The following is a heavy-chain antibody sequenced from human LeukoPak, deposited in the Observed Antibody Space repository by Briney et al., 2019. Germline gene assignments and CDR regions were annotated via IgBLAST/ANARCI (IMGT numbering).Heavy chain of an antibody. CDR1: GGSISSYY. J-gene: IGHJ4*02. D-gene: IGHD6-13*01. Sequence: PSETLSLTCTVSGGSISSYYWSWIRQPPGKGLEWIGYIYYSGSTNYNPSLKSRVIISVDTSKNQFSLKLSSVTAADTAVYYCARGGAAAGTWYFDYWGQGTLVTVSS. CDR2: IYYSGST. V-gene: IGHV4-59*01. CDR3: ARGGAAAGTWYFDY.